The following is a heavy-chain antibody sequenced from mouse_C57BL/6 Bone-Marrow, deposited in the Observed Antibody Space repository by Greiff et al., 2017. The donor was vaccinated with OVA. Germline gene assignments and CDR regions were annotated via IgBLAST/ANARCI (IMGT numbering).Heavy chain of an antibody. J-gene: IGHJ3*01. CDR2: IDPNSGGT. D-gene: IGHD2-4*01. Sequence: QVHVKQSGAELVKPGASVKLSCKASGFTFTSYWMHWVKQRPGRGLEWIGRIDPNSGGTKYNEKFKSKATLTVDKPSSTAYMQLSSLTSEDSAVYYCARRGRLRTWFAYWGQGTLVTVSA. CDR1: GFTFTSYW. V-gene: IGHV1-72*01. CDR3: ARRGRLRTWFAY.